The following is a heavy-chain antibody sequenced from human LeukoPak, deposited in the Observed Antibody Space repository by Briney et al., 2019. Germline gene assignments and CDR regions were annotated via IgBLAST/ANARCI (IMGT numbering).Heavy chain of an antibody. CDR1: GFTFSSYG. Sequence: QTGGSLRLSCAASGFTFSSYGMHWVRQAPGKGLEWVAVIWYDGSNKYYADSVKGRFTISRDNSKNTLYLQVNSLRAEDTAVYYCARGRDFYDSSGHIDYWGQGTLVTVSS. CDR2: IWYDGSNK. D-gene: IGHD3-22*01. CDR3: ARGRDFYDSSGHIDY. V-gene: IGHV3-33*01. J-gene: IGHJ4*02.